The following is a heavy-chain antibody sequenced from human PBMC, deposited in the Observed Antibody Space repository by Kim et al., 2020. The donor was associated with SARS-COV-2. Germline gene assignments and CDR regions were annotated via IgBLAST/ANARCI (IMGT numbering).Heavy chain of an antibody. Sequence: GGSLRLSCAASGFTFSSYGMHWVRQAPGKGLEWVAVISYDGSNKYYADSVKGRFTISRDNSKNTLYLQMNSLRAEDTAVYYCAKDGGPEYQLLYYYYYYYMDVWGKGTTVTVSS. V-gene: IGHV3-30*18. CDR2: ISYDGSNK. D-gene: IGHD2-2*01. CDR3: AKDGGPEYQLLYYYYYYYMDV. J-gene: IGHJ6*03. CDR1: GFTFSSYG.